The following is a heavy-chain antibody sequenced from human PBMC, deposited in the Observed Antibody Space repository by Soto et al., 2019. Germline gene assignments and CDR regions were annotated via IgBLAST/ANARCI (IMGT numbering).Heavy chain of an antibody. CDR3: WLLSTAHDAFDI. D-gene: IGHD3-9*01. V-gene: IGHV2-5*01. CDR1: GFSLSTSGVG. J-gene: IGHJ3*02. CDR2: IYWNDDK. Sequence: VSGPTLVNPTQTLTLTCTFSGFSLSTSGVGVGWIRQPPGKALEWLALIYWNDDKRYSPSLKSRLTITKDTSKNQVVLTMTNMDPVDTATYFDWLLSTAHDAFDIWGQGTMVTVSS.